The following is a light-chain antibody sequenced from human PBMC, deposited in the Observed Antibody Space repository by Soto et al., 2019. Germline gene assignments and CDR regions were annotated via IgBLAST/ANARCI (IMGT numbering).Light chain of an antibody. J-gene: IGKJ1*01. CDR3: QQYGSSPRT. CDR2: GAS. V-gene: IGKV3-20*01. CDR1: QSVSSNF. Sequence: EIVLTQSPGTLSLSPGESATLSCRASQSVSSNFLAWYQQKPGQAPRLLIFGASSRAIDIPDRFSGSGSGTDFTLTINRLEPEDFAVYYCQQYGSSPRTFGQGTKVEIK.